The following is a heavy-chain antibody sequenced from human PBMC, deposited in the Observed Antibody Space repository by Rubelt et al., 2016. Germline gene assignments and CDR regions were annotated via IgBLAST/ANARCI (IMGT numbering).Heavy chain of an antibody. CDR2: SGST. Sequence: SGSTNYNPSLKSRVTISVDTSKNQFSLKLSSVTAADTAVYYCARHFSGYYYNYWGQGTLVTVSS. CDR3: ARHFSGYYYNY. D-gene: IGHD3-22*01. V-gene: IGHV4-59*08. J-gene: IGHJ4*02.